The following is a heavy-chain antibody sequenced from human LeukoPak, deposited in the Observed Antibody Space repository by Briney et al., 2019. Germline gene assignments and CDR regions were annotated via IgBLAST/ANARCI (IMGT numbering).Heavy chain of an antibody. CDR1: GFTVSSNY. D-gene: IGHD6-13*01. Sequence: GGSLRLSCAASGFTVSSNYMSWVRQAPGKGLEWVSVIYSGGSTYYADSVKGRFTISRDNSKNTLYLQMNSLRAEDTAVYYCARYSSSWYVYDYWGQGTLVTVSS. CDR3: ARYSSSWYVYDY. CDR2: IYSGGST. J-gene: IGHJ4*02. V-gene: IGHV3-66*01.